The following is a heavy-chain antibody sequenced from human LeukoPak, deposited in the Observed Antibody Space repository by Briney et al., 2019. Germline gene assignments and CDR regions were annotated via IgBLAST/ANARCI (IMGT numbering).Heavy chain of an antibody. Sequence: PSETLSLTCTVSGDSISSSDYYWAWIRQPPGKGLEWIGNIYYNGNTYYNSSLKSRVTISVDTSKNQFSLKLSSVTAADTAVYYCARIPYYYDSSGYYYFDYWGQGTLVTVSS. CDR1: GDSISSSDYY. CDR3: ARIPYYYDSSGYYYFDY. CDR2: IYYNGNT. J-gene: IGHJ4*02. V-gene: IGHV4-39*01. D-gene: IGHD3-22*01.